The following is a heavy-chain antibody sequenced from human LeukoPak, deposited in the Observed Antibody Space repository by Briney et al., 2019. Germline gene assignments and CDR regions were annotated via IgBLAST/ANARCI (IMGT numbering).Heavy chain of an antibody. J-gene: IGHJ6*02. Sequence: PGGSLRLSCAASGFSFSSYGMKWVRQAPGKGLEWVSYISSGGSLIQYADSVKGRFTISRDNARSSLNLQMDSLRAEDTAVYYCARGHYGLEVWGQGTTVTVSS. CDR1: GFSFSSYG. CDR2: ISSGGSLI. V-gene: IGHV3-48*01. CDR3: ARGHYGLEV.